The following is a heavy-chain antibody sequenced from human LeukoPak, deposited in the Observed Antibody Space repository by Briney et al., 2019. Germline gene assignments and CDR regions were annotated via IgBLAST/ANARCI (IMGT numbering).Heavy chain of an antibody. CDR2: IYYSGST. CDR3: ARVSGSSYYYYGMDV. CDR1: GGCISSYY. Sequence: SETLSLTCTVSGGCISSYYWSWIRQPPGKGLEWIGYIYYSGSTNYNPSLKSRVTISVDTSKNQFSLKLSSVTAADTAVYYCARVSGSSYYYYGMDVWGQGTTVTVSS. V-gene: IGHV4-59*01. J-gene: IGHJ6*02. D-gene: IGHD3-10*01.